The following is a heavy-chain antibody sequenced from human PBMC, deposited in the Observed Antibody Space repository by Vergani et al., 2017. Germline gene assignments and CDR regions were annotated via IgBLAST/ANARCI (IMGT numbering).Heavy chain of an antibody. J-gene: IGHJ5*02. CDR3: ARGGETHLWFGANNWFDP. D-gene: IGHD3-10*01. CDR2: IYPGDSDT. Sequence: EVQLVQSGAEVKKPGESLKISCKSSGYSFTSYWIGWVRQMPGKGLEWMGIIYPGDSDTRYSPSFQGQVTISADKSISTAYLQWSSLKASDTAMYYCARGGETHLWFGANNWFDPWGQGTLVTVSS. V-gene: IGHV5-51*01. CDR1: GYSFTSYW.